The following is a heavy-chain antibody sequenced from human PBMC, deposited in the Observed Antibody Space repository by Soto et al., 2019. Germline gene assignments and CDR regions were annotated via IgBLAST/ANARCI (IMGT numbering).Heavy chain of an antibody. J-gene: IGHJ4*02. CDR1: GGTFSSYT. Sequence: QVQLVQSGAEVKKPGSSVKVSCKASGGTFSSYTISWVRQAPGQGLEWMGRIIPILGIANYAQKFQGRVTITADKSSRTAYMELSSLRSEDTAVYYCARAGSSGGSCTSNFDYWGQGTLVTVSS. CDR3: ARAGSSGGSCTSNFDY. V-gene: IGHV1-69*02. CDR2: IIPILGIA. D-gene: IGHD2-15*01.